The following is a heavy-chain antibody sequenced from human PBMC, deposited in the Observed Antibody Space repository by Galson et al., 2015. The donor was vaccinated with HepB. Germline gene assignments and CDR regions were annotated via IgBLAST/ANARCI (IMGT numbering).Heavy chain of an antibody. CDR1: GGTFSNYA. J-gene: IGHJ4*02. V-gene: IGHV1-69*13. CDR3: ARRYYDSNGYHY. D-gene: IGHD3-22*01. Sequence: SVKVSCKASGGTFSNYAITWVRQAPGQGLEWMGGIIPIFGTTNYAQKFQGRVTITADESTSTAYMELSSLRSEDTAVYYCARRYYDSNGYHYWGQGTLVTVSS. CDR2: IIPIFGTT.